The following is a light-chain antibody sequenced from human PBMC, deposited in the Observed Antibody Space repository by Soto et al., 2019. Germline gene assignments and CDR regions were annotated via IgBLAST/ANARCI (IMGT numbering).Light chain of an antibody. Sequence: QSALTQPPSASGSPGQSVTVSCTGTSSDVGGYNFVSWYHQHPGKAPKLMIYEVSQRPSGVPDRFSGSKSGNTASLTVSGLQADDEGDYYCSSYAGGNNLVFGGGTKLTVL. CDR1: SSDVGGYNF. CDR2: EVS. J-gene: IGLJ2*01. V-gene: IGLV2-8*01. CDR3: SSYAGGNNLV.